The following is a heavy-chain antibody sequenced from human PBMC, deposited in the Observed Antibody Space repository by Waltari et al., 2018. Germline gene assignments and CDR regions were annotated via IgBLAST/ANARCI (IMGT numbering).Heavy chain of an antibody. CDR3: AREQQLVLAYYYYGMDV. CDR2: INTNTGNP. CDR1: GYTFTSYA. Sequence: QVQLVQSGSELKKPGASVKVSCKASGYTFTSYAMNWVRQAHGQGLEWMGWINTNTGNPTYAQGFTGRFVFSLDTSVSTAYLQISSLKAEDTAVYYCAREQQLVLAYYYYGMDVWGQGTTVTVSS. J-gene: IGHJ6*02. D-gene: IGHD6-13*01. V-gene: IGHV7-4-1*02.